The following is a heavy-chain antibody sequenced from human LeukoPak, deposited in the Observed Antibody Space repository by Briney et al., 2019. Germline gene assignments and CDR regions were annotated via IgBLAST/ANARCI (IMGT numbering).Heavy chain of an antibody. CDR2: IKKDGSEK. V-gene: IGHV3-7*01. D-gene: IGHD3-22*01. CDR3: AKDLYYYDSSGYAFSYSYDY. J-gene: IGHJ4*02. Sequence: AGGSLRLSCTASGFIFSGSWMAWIRQAPGKGLEWVAIIKKDGSEKYYVDSMKGRFTISRDNAKNSLFLQMNSLRAEDTAVYYCAKDLYYYDSSGYAFSYSYDYWGQGTLVTVSS. CDR1: GFIFSGSW.